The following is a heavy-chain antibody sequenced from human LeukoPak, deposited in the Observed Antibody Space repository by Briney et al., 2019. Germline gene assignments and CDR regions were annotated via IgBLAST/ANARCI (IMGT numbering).Heavy chain of an antibody. Sequence: PSETLSLTCTVSGGSISSSSYYWGWIRQPPGKGLEWIGSIYYSVSTYYNPSLESRVTISVDTSKNQFTLKLSSVTAADTAVYYCARSPHYYYYGMDVWGQGTTVTVSS. J-gene: IGHJ6*02. CDR2: IYYSVST. V-gene: IGHV4-39*01. CDR1: GGSISSSSYY. CDR3: ARSPHYYYYGMDV.